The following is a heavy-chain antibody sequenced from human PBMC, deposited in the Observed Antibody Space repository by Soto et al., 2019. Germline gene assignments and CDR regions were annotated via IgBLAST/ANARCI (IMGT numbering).Heavy chain of an antibody. CDR3: ARGAEHDLAWWSWRTDS. CDR2: ITSSGSLT. CDR1: GFPFGVYS. J-gene: IGHJ4*02. V-gene: IGHV3-48*02. D-gene: IGHD3-16*01. Sequence: EVQVVESGGDSVQPGASLRLSCAASGFPFGVYSMSWVRQAPGKGLEWVAYITSSGSLTYYADSVKGRFTVSRDNAENSLFLQMNSLRDEDTAVYYCARGAEHDLAWWSWRTDSWGQGTRLTVSS.